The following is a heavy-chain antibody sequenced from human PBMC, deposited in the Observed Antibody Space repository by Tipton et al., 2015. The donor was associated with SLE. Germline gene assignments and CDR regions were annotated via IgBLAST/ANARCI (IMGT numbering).Heavy chain of an antibody. CDR1: GGSISSGGYY. Sequence: TLSLTCTVSGGSISSGGYYWSWIRQHPGKGLEWIGYIYYSGSTYYNPSLKSRVTISVDTSKNQFFLQLTSVTATDTAVYFCARGTIASRPGYFDNWGQGTLVTVSS. CDR3: ARGTIASRPGYFDN. D-gene: IGHD6-6*01. V-gene: IGHV4-31*03. CDR2: IYYSGST. J-gene: IGHJ4*02.